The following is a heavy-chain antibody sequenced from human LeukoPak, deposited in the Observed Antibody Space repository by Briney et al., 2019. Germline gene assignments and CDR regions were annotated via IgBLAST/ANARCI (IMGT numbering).Heavy chain of an antibody. V-gene: IGHV4-59*01. CDR3: ARDDYRGVTNFDP. D-gene: IGHD3-10*01. J-gene: IGHJ5*02. CDR2: ISYTGNT. CDR1: GGSFSGYY. Sequence: SETLSLTCTVYGGSFSGYYWSWIRQPPGKGLEWIGYISYTGNTNYNPSLKSRVTISVDTSKNQFSLQLTSVTAADTAVYYCARDDYRGVTNFDPWGQGTLVTVSS.